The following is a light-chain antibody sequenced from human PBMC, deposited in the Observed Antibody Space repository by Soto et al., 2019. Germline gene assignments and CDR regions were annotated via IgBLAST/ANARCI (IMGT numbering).Light chain of an antibody. CDR1: SSDVAGYNY. CDR2: EVS. Sequence: QSVPTQPASVSGSPGQSITISCTGTSSDVAGYNYVSWYQQHPGKAPKLMIYEVSNRPSGVSNRFSGSKSGNTASLTISGLQAEDEADYYCSSYTSSSTPYVFGTGTRSPS. J-gene: IGLJ1*01. V-gene: IGLV2-14*01. CDR3: SSYTSSSTPYV.